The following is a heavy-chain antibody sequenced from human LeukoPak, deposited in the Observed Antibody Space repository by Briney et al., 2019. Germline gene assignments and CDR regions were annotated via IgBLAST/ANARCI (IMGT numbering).Heavy chain of an antibody. CDR3: ASLDYYDSSGYYASFDY. V-gene: IGHV3-30-3*01. D-gene: IGHD3-22*01. Sequence: PGRSLGLSCAASGFTFSSYAMHWVRQAPGKGLEWVAVISYDGSNKYYADSVKGRFTISRDNSKNTLYLQMNSLRAEDTAVYYCASLDYYDSSGYYASFDYWGQGTLVTVSS. CDR2: ISYDGSNK. J-gene: IGHJ4*02. CDR1: GFTFSSYA.